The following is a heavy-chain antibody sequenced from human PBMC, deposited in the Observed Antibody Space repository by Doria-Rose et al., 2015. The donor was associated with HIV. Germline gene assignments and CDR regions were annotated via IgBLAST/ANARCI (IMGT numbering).Heavy chain of an antibody. CDR3: ARFRPSRGIYYSLDV. Sequence: GGSISSYYWNWIRQPPGKGLEWIGYIHSSGSTHYNSSLKSRVTISIDTSKNQFSLKLSSVTAADTAVYYCARFRPSRGIYYSLDVWGKGTTVTVSS. CDR2: IHSSGST. CDR1: GGSISSYY. D-gene: IGHD3-10*01. J-gene: IGHJ6*03. V-gene: IGHV4-4*09.